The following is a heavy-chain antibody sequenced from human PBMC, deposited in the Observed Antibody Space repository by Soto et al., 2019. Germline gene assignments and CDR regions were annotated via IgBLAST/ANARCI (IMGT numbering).Heavy chain of an antibody. CDR2: IFYSGGT. J-gene: IGHJ6*02. CDR3: ARWHSSSGYYGMDV. D-gene: IGHD6-25*01. Sequence: SETLSLTCTVSGGSMINYYWSWIRQPPGKGLEWIAYIFYSGGTKYNPSFESRVIVSVDTSRNQFSLKLSSLTAADTAVYYCARWHSSSGYYGMDVWGQGTTVTVSS. V-gene: IGHV4-59*01. CDR1: GGSMINYY.